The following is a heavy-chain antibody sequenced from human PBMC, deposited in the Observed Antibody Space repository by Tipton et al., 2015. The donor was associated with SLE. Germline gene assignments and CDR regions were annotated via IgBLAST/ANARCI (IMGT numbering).Heavy chain of an antibody. CDR2: IIPIFDTA. D-gene: IGHD3-3*01. CDR3: AREKRIFGVVIIHFDY. J-gene: IGHJ4*02. V-gene: IGHV1-69*06. Sequence: QSGPEVKKPGSSVKVSCQASGGTFSSYGISWVRQAPGQGLEWMGGIIPIFDTANYAQEFQGRITITADKSTSTAYMELSSLRSEDTAVYYCAREKRIFGVVIIHFDYWGQGTLVTVSS. CDR1: GGTFSSYG.